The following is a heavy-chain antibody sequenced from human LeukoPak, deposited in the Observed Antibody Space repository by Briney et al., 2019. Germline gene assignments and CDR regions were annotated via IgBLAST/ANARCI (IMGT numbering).Heavy chain of an antibody. D-gene: IGHD6-13*01. J-gene: IGHJ6*03. CDR2: IDSNGGST. CDR3: ARVETRSLWYRYYYYMDV. CDR1: GFTFRSYA. Sequence: PGGSLRLSCAASGFTFRSYAMYWVRQAPGKGLEYVSAIDSNGGSTYYAQSVKGRFTISRDNAKNSLYLQMNSLRAEDTAVYYCARVETRSLWYRYYYYMDVWGKGTTVTVSS. V-gene: IGHV3-64*01.